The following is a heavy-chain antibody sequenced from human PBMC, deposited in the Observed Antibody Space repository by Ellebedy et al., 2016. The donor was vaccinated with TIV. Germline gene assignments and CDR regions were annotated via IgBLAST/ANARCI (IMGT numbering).Heavy chain of an antibody. Sequence: GESLKISCAASGFTVSSNYMSWVRQAPGKGLEWVSVIYSGGSTYYADSVKGRFTISRDNSKNTLYLQMNSLRAEDTAVYYCAKDPKHWYFDLWGRGTLVTVSS. V-gene: IGHV3-53*01. J-gene: IGHJ2*01. CDR3: AKDPKHWYFDL. D-gene: IGHD2-21*01. CDR1: GFTVSSNY. CDR2: IYSGGST.